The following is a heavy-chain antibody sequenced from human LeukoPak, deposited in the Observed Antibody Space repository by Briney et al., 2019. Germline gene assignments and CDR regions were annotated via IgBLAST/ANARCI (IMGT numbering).Heavy chain of an antibody. CDR2: ITDDGYNT. Sequence: GGSLRLSCAASGFTFSAFAMTWVRQAPGKGLEWVSTITDDGYNTYSADSVKGRITFSRDNSKNTLSLQLRSLRAEDTAVYYCAVRRSGSYYAYWGQGTLVTVSS. CDR1: GFTFSAFA. V-gene: IGHV3-23*01. D-gene: IGHD1-26*01. J-gene: IGHJ4*02. CDR3: AVRRSGSYYAY.